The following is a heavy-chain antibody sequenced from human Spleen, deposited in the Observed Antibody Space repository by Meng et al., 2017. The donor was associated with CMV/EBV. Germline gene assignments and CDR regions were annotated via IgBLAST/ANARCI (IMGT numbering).Heavy chain of an antibody. J-gene: IGHJ6*02. D-gene: IGHD3-10*01. CDR3: ARAHGSGTYPLFYPMDV. Sequence: GESLKISCAASGFTFSSYAMTWVRQAPGKGLEWVSSIRGSGDSTDYADAVKGRFTISRDNSENTLYLQMNSLRAEDTAVYYCARAHGSGTYPLFYPMDVWGQGTTVTVSS. V-gene: IGHV3-23*01. CDR2: IRGSGDST. CDR1: GFTFSSYA.